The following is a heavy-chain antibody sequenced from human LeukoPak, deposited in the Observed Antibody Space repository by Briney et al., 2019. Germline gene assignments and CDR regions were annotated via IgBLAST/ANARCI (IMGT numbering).Heavy chain of an antibody. D-gene: IGHD3-10*01. CDR1: GFTFSSYE. CDR3: ARGGGYYGSGSLHYYYYGMDV. J-gene: IGHJ6*02. V-gene: IGHV3-48*03. CDR2: ISSSCNTI. Sequence: GGSLRLSCAASGFTFSSYEMNWVRQAPGKGLEWVSYISSSCNTIYYADSVKGRFTISRDNAKNSLYLQMNSLRAEDTAVYYCARGGGYYGSGSLHYYYYGMDVWGQGTTVTVSS.